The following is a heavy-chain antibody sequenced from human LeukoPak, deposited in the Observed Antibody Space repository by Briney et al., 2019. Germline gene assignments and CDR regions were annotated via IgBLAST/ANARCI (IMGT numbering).Heavy chain of an antibody. J-gene: IGHJ4*02. Sequence: PGGSLRLSCAASGFTFSSYAMSWVRQAPGKGLEWVSAISGSGGSTYYADSVKGRFTISRDNSKNALYLQMNSLRAEDTAVYYCAKWGGIAVAIARYLDYWGQGTLVTVSS. CDR2: ISGSGGST. CDR1: GFTFSSYA. D-gene: IGHD6-19*01. V-gene: IGHV3-23*01. CDR3: AKWGGIAVAIARYLDY.